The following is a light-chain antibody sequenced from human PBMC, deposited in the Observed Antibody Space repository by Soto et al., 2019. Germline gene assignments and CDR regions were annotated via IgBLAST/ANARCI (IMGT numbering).Light chain of an antibody. CDR2: DVS. V-gene: IGLV2-14*01. CDR3: SSHTSSSSWV. CDR1: SSDVGGYNY. Sequence: QSALTQPASVSGSPGQSITISCTGTSSDVGGYNYVSWYQQHPGKAPKLMIYDVSNRPSGVSNRFSGSKSGNTASLTISGLKAEDEADYYCSSHTSSSSWVFGGGTQLTVL. J-gene: IGLJ3*02.